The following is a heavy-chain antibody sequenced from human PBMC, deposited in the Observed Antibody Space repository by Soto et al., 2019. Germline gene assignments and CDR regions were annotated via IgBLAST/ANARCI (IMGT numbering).Heavy chain of an antibody. Sequence: SETLSLTCTVSGGSISSGGYYWSWIRQHPGKGLEWIGYIYYSGSTYYNPSLKSRVTISVDTSKNQFSLKLSSVTAADTAVYYCARDRSGYGYLFEYWGQGTLVTVSS. V-gene: IGHV4-31*03. CDR1: GGSISSGGYY. CDR3: ARDRSGYGYLFEY. D-gene: IGHD5-18*01. J-gene: IGHJ4*02. CDR2: IYYSGST.